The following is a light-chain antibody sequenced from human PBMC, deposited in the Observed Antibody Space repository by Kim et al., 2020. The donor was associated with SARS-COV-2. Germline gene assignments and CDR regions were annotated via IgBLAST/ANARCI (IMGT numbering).Light chain of an antibody. V-gene: IGKV3-20*01. Sequence: EIVLTQSPGTLSLSPGERATLSCRASQSVSGSKLVWYQQKPGQAPRLLIYGASSRATGIPDRFSGSGSGTDFTLTISRLEPEDVAVYYCQQYGSSPRTFVQGTKLEI. CDR1: QSVSGSK. CDR2: GAS. CDR3: QQYGSSPRT. J-gene: IGKJ2*01.